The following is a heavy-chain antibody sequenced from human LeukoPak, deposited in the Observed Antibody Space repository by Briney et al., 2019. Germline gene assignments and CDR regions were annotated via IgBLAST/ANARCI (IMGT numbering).Heavy chain of an antibody. CDR1: GFTFSSYA. Sequence: AGGSLRLSCAASGFTFSSYAMSWVRQAPGKGLEWVPAISGSGGSTYYADSVKGRFTISRDNSKNTLYLQMNSLRAEDTAVYYCAKLWYHDFWSGPNWFDPWGQGTLVTVSS. CDR2: ISGSGGST. V-gene: IGHV3-23*01. D-gene: IGHD3-3*01. J-gene: IGHJ5*02. CDR3: AKLWYHDFWSGPNWFDP.